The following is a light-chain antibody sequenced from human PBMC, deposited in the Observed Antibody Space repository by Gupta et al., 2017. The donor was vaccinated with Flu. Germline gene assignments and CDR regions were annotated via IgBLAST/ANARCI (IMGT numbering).Light chain of an antibody. V-gene: IGLV2-14*01. J-gene: IGLJ2*01. CDR1: SSDIGSYNY. Sequence: SITISCTGTSSDIGSYNYVSGYQQHPGKAPKLLIYDVTNRPSGVANRFSGSKSGDTASLTISGLQAEDEADYYCSSCTSSSTLVFGGGTKLTVL. CDR2: DVT. CDR3: SSCTSSSTLV.